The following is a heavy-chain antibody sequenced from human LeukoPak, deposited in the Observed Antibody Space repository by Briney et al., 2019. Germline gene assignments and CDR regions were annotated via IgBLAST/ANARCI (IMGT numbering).Heavy chain of an antibody. CDR1: GYTFTSYY. CDR3: ARDPYSSGWSHYFDY. V-gene: IGHV1-46*01. J-gene: IGHJ4*02. D-gene: IGHD6-19*01. CDR2: INPSGGST. Sequence: ASVKVSCKASGYTFTSYYMHWVRQAPGQGLEWMGIINPSGGSTSYAQKFQGRVTMTRDTSTSTVYMELSSLRSEDTAVYYCARDPYSSGWSHYFDYWGQGTLVTVSS.